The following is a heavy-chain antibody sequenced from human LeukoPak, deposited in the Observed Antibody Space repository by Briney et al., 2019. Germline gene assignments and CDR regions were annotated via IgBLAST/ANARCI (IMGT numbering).Heavy chain of an antibody. CDR1: GFTFSSYG. J-gene: IGHJ4*02. Sequence: GGSLRLSCAASGFTFSSYGMHWVRQAPGKGLEGVALLSSDGSNTYSADSVKGRFTISRDNSKNTLYLQMDSLRAEDTAVYYCAKGAKTAYYFDYWGQGTLVTVSS. V-gene: IGHV3-30*18. CDR2: LSSDGSNT. D-gene: IGHD3-16*01. CDR3: AKGAKTAYYFDY.